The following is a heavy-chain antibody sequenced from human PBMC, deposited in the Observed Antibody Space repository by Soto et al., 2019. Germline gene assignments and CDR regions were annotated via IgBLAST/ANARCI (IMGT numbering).Heavy chain of an antibody. CDR3: AKDNDLDRDGPFDY. V-gene: IGHV3-9*01. Sequence: EMQLVESGGGSVQPGRSLRLSCAASGFSFDDYGMHWVRQGPGKGLEWVSGISWNSWEIYYADAVEGRFTISRDNAKKSLYLQMNSLRTEDTALYYCAKDNDLDRDGPFDYWGQGILVTVSS. D-gene: IGHD2-2*03. J-gene: IGHJ4*02. CDR1: GFSFDDYG. CDR2: ISWNSWEI.